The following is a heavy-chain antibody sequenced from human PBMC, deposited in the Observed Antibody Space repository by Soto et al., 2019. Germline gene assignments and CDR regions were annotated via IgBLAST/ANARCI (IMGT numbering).Heavy chain of an antibody. V-gene: IGHV3-30*18. D-gene: IGHD3-3*01. CDR2: ISYDGSNK. CDR3: AKDRVVIRRDGAAFDI. Sequence: RLSCAASGFTFSSYGVHWVRQAPGKGLEWVAVISYDGSNKYYADSVKGRFTISRDNSKNTLYLQMNSLRAEDTAVYYCAKDRVVIRRDGAAFDIWGQGTMVTVSS. CDR1: GFTFSSYG. J-gene: IGHJ3*02.